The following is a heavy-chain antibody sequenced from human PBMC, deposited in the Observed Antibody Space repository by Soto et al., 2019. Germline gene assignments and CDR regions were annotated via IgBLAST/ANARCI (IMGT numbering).Heavy chain of an antibody. Sequence: SETLSLTCTASGGSISGYYWNWIRQPPGKGLEWIGYIYYSGSTNYNPSLESRVTMSVDTSKNQLSLKLSSVTAADTAVYYCARGHYYESTGFHGYFFDYWGQGSLVTVSS. CDR1: GGSISGYY. CDR3: ARGHYYESTGFHGYFFDY. J-gene: IGHJ4*02. D-gene: IGHD3-22*01. CDR2: IYYSGST. V-gene: IGHV4-59*01.